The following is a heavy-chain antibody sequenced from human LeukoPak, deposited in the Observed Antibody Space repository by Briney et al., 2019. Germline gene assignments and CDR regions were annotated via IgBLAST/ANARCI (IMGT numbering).Heavy chain of an antibody. CDR2: IRYDGSNK. Sequence: GGSLRLSCAASGFTFSSYGMHWVRQAPGKGLEGVAFIRYDGSNKYYADSVKGRFTISRDNSKNTLYLQMNSLRAEDTAVYYCAKDQGYCSGGSCYSGHYFDYWGQGTLVTVSS. CDR1: GFTFSSYG. V-gene: IGHV3-30*02. J-gene: IGHJ4*02. D-gene: IGHD2-15*01. CDR3: AKDQGYCSGGSCYSGHYFDY.